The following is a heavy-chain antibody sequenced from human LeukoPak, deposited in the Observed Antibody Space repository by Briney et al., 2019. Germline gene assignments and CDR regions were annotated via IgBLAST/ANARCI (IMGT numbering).Heavy chain of an antibody. Sequence: SETLSLTCTVSGGSISSGDYYWSWIRQPPGKGLEWIGYIYYSGSTYYNPSLKGRVTISVDTSKNQFSLKLSSVTAADTAVYYCARDPYDILTGSLYYFDYWGQGTLVTVSS. CDR2: IYYSGST. D-gene: IGHD3-9*01. CDR1: GGSISSGDYY. J-gene: IGHJ4*02. V-gene: IGHV4-30-4*01. CDR3: ARDPYDILTGSLYYFDY.